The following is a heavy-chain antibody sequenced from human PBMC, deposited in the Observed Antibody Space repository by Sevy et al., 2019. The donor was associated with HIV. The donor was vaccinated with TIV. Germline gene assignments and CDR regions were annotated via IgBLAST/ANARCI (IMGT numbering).Heavy chain of an antibody. V-gene: IGHV3-20*04. Sequence: GGSLRLSCAASGLNFDDNGMSWVHQAPGKGLEWVSAINWNGVGTSYADSVKGRFTISRDNAKNSLYVQMNSLRAEDTALYYCARERSCGGDCYYFDYWGQGTLVTVSS. CDR3: ARERSCGGDCYYFDY. CDR2: INWNGVGT. J-gene: IGHJ4*02. D-gene: IGHD2-21*02. CDR1: GLNFDDNG.